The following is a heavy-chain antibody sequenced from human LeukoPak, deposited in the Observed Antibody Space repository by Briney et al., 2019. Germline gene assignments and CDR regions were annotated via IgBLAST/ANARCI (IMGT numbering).Heavy chain of an antibody. Sequence: ASVKVSCKASGYTFTGYYMHWVRQAPGQGLEWMGWINPNSGGTNYAQKFQGRVTMTRDTSISTAYMELSSLKASDTAMYYCARPYYYDTTGHDAVFDYWGQGTLVTVSS. D-gene: IGHD3-22*01. CDR3: ARPYYYDTTGHDAVFDY. V-gene: IGHV1-2*02. CDR2: INPNSGGT. J-gene: IGHJ4*02. CDR1: GYTFTGYY.